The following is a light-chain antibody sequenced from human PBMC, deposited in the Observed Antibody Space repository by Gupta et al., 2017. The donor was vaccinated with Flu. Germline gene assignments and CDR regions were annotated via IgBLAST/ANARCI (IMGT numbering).Light chain of an antibody. J-gene: IGKJ4*01. CDR1: QSLIDSDGNTY. CDR2: KVS. CDR3: MQGTHWPLT. Sequence: DVVMTQSPLSLPVTLGQPASISCRSTQSLIDSDGNTYLNWFQQRPGQSPRRLIYKVSNRDSGVPDRFSGSGSRTDFTLEISRVEAEDVGVYYCMQGTHWPLTFGGGTKVEIK. V-gene: IGKV2-30*01.